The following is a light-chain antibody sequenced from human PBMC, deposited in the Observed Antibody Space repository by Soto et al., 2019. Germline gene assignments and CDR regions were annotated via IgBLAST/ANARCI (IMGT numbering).Light chain of an antibody. CDR2: EVI. J-gene: IGLJ2*01. CDR1: SSDVGGYNL. V-gene: IGLV2-8*01. Sequence: QSALTQPPFASGSPGQSVTISCAGTSSDVGGYNLVSWYQQHPGKAPKLMIYEVIKRPSGVPDRFSGSKSGNTASLTVSGLHAEDEADYYCSSYSGSDNFVVFGGGTQLTVL. CDR3: SSYSGSDNFVV.